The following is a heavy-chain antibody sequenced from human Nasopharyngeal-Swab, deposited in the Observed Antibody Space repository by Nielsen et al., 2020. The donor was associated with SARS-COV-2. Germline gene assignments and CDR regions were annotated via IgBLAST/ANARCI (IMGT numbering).Heavy chain of an antibody. CDR2: ISSSSSYI. J-gene: IGHJ4*02. V-gene: IGHV3-21*01. CDR1: GFTFNNYN. Sequence: GESLKISCAASGFTFNNYNFNWVRQAPGKGLEWVSSISSSSSYIYYADSVKGRFTISRDNAKNSLYLQMNSLRAEDTAVYYCARGPYSRSSLWVHWGQGTLVTVSS. CDR3: ARGPYSRSSLWVH. D-gene: IGHD6-6*01.